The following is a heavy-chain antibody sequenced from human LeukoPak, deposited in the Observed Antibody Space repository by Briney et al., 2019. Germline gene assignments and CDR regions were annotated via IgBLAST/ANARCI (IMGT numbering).Heavy chain of an antibody. CDR1: GGSFSGYY. V-gene: IGHV4-34*01. J-gene: IGHJ4*02. CDR3: ANLTMIVAP. CDR2: INHSGST. Sequence: SETLSLTCAVYGGSFSGYYWSWIRQPPGKGLEWIGEINHSGSTNYNPSLKSRVTISVDTSKNQFSLKLSSVTAADTAVYYCANLTMIVAPWGQGTLVTVSS. D-gene: IGHD3-22*01.